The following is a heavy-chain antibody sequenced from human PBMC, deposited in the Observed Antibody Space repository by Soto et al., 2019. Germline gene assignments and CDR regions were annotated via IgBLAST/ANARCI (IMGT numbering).Heavy chain of an antibody. D-gene: IGHD5-18*01. J-gene: IGHJ6*02. CDR1: GGTFSSYA. V-gene: IGHV1-69*12. CDR3: AGGYVDTAMVDEGYYYDGMGG. CDR2: IIPIFGTA. Sequence: QVQLVQSGAEVKKPGSSVKVSCKASGGTFSSYAISWVRQAPGQGLEWMGGIIPIFGTANYAQKFQGRVTITADESTGAANMELSSLRAGDTAVYYCAGGYVDTAMVDEGYYYDGMGGWGQGTTVTVSS.